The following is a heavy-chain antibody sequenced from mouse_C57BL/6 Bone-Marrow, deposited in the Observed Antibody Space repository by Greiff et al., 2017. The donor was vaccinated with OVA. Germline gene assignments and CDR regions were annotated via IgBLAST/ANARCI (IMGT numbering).Heavy chain of an antibody. CDR3: ASGGTTVVAPHWYFDV. D-gene: IGHD1-1*01. CDR2: IDPANGNT. V-gene: IGHV14-3*01. J-gene: IGHJ1*03. Sequence: EVKLVESVAELVRPGASVKLSCTASGFNIKNTYMHWVKQRPEQGLEWIGRIDPANGNTKYAPKFQGKATITADTSSNTAYLQLSSLTSEDTAIYYGASGGTTVVAPHWYFDVWGTGTTVTVSS. CDR1: GFNIKNTY.